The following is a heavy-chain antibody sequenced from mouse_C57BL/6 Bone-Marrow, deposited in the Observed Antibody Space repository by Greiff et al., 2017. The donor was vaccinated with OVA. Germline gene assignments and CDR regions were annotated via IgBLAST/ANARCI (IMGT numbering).Heavy chain of an antibody. CDR3: ARGTTVVEQYYLDY. D-gene: IGHD1-1*01. CDR1: GFTFSDYG. CDR2: ISSGSSTI. J-gene: IGHJ2*01. V-gene: IGHV5-17*01. Sequence: EVKVVESGGGLVKPGGSLKLSCAASGFTFSDYGMHWVRQAPEKGLEWVAYISSGSSTIYYADTVKGRFTISRDNAKNTLFLQMTSLRSEDTAMYYGARGTTVVEQYYLDYWGKGTTLTVSS.